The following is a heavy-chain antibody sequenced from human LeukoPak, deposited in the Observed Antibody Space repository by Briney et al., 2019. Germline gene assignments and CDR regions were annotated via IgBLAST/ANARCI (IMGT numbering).Heavy chain of an antibody. CDR1: GFTFSNYA. CDR2: NSGSGGST. Sequence: PGGSLRLSCAASGFTFSNYAMSWVRQASGKGLEWVSVNSGSGGSTYYGDSVKGRFTISRDNSKNTLYMQMNSLGAEDTAVYYCAELGITMIGGVWGKGTTVTISS. D-gene: IGHD3-10*02. J-gene: IGHJ6*04. V-gene: IGHV3-23*01. CDR3: AELGITMIGGV.